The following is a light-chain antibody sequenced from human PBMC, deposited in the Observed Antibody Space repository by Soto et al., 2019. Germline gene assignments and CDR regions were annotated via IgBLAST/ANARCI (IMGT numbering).Light chain of an antibody. CDR3: QVWDSSSEVV. J-gene: IGLJ2*01. CDR2: YDS. V-gene: IGLV3-21*04. Sequence: SYELTQPPSVSVAPGKTARITCGGNNIGSKSVHWYQQKPGQAPVLVIYYDSDRPSGIPERFSGSNSGNTATLTISRVEAGDEADYYCQVWDSSSEVVFGGGTKLTVI. CDR1: NIGSKS.